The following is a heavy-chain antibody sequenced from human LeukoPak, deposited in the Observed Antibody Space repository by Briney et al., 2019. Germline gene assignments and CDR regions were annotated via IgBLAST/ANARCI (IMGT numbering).Heavy chain of an antibody. J-gene: IGHJ6*03. CDR2: IKQDGSEK. V-gene: IGHV3-7*01. D-gene: IGHD2-2*02. Sequence: GGSLRLSCAASGFTFSNYWMGWVRQPPGKGLEWVANIKQDGSEKYSVDSVKGRFTISSDNTKSSLYLQMNSLRDEDTAIYYCARDIGDCSSLSCYNHYYYMDVWGKGTTVTVSS. CDR3: ARDIGDCSSLSCYNHYYYMDV. CDR1: GFTFSNYW.